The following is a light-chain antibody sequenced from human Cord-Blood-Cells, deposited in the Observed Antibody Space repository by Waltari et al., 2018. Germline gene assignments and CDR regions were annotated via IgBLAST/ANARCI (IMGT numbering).Light chain of an antibody. CDR1: QSISSW. J-gene: IGKJ1*01. CDR3: QQYNSYSRT. V-gene: IGKV1-5*03. CDR2: KAS. Sequence: DTQMTQSPSTLSASVGYRVTITCRASQSISSWLAWYQQKPGKAPKLLIYKASSLESGVPSRFSGSGSGTEFTLTISSLQPDDFATYYCQQYNSYSRTFGQGTKVEIK.